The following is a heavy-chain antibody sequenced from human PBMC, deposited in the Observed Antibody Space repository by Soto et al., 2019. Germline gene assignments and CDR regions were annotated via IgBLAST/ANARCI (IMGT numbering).Heavy chain of an antibody. CDR1: GFTFNHYA. J-gene: IGHJ4*02. Sequence: PVGSLRLSCAASGFTFNHYAMSWVRQAPGKGLEWVSIIIANGGTFYADSVKGRFTISRDNSKNTAYLQMSSLRVEDTAIYYCAKDYTVAADPSSVILFDYWGQGALVTVPQ. D-gene: IGHD2-15*01. CDR3: AKDYTVAADPSSVILFDY. CDR2: IIANGGT. V-gene: IGHV3-23*01.